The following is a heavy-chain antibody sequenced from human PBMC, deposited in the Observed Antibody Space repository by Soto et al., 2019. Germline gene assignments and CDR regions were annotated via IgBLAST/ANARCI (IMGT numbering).Heavy chain of an antibody. CDR3: ARDIASYAYGEGY. V-gene: IGHV4-4*07. J-gene: IGHJ4*02. CDR2: VYSSGTT. D-gene: IGHD2-21*01. CDR1: GGSINSYW. Sequence: ETLSVTCTVSGGSINSYWWSWIRQPAGKGLEWIGRVYSSGTTDYNPSLNIRATMSVETSKNQFSLKLSSVTAADTAVYYCARDIASYAYGEGYWGQGIQVTVSS.